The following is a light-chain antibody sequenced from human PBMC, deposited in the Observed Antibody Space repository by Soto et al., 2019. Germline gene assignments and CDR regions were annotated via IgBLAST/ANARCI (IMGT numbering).Light chain of an antibody. CDR2: GAS. J-gene: IGKJ1*01. Sequence: VLTQSPATLSLSPGERATLSCRASENVRTFVDWYQQKPGQAPRLLIYGASNRATDIPARFSGSWFGTDFTRTISNLEPEDFAVYYCQQHSHWPPWTFGQGTKVEIQ. CDR3: QQHSHWPPWT. CDR1: ENVRTF. V-gene: IGKV3-11*01.